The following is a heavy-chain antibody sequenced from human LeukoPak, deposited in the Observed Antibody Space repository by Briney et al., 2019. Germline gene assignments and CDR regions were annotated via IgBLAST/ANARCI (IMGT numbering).Heavy chain of an antibody. V-gene: IGHV3-23*01. D-gene: IGHD3-22*01. J-gene: IGHJ4*02. Sequence: GSLRLSCAVSGITLSNYGMSWVRQAPGRGLEWVAGISGSGGSTNYADSVKGRFTISRDNPKNTLFLQMNSLRAEDTAVYFCAKRGVVIRVILVGFHKEAYYFDSWGQGALVTVSS. CDR2: ISGSGGST. CDR3: AKRGVVIRVILVGFHKEAYYFDS. CDR1: GITLSNYG.